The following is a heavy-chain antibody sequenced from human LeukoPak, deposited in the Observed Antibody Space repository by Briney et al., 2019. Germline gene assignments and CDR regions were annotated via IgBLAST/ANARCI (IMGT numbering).Heavy chain of an antibody. CDR2: IKQDGSEK. J-gene: IGHJ5*02. CDR3: ARDDCSSIGYYHNWFDP. Sequence: PGGSLRLSCAASGFTFSSYWMSWVRQAPGKGLEWVANIKQDGSEKYYVDSVKGRFTISRDNAKNSLYLQMNSLRAEDTAVYYCARDDCSSIGYYHNWFDPWGQGTLVTVSS. D-gene: IGHD2-2*01. V-gene: IGHV3-7*01. CDR1: GFTFSSYW.